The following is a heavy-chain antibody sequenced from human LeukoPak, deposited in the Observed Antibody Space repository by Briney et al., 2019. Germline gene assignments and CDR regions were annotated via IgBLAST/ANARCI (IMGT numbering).Heavy chain of an antibody. Sequence: PGGSLRLSCAASGFTFSSYGMSWVRQAPGEGLKWDSIISASGSNTIYADSVKGRFTISRDNSKNTLYLQMNSLRAEDTAVYYCAKGASGSHYYSFDYWGQGTLVTVSS. CDR1: GFTFSSYG. CDR3: AKGASGSHYYSFDY. V-gene: IGHV3-23*01. D-gene: IGHD1-26*01. J-gene: IGHJ4*02. CDR2: ISASGSNT.